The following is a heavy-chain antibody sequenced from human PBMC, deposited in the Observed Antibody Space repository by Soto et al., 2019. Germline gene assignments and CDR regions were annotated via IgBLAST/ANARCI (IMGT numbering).Heavy chain of an antibody. J-gene: IGHJ5*02. CDR1: GYTFTGYF. CDR3: ARDYGDYDNWFDP. V-gene: IGHV1-2*02. Sequence: ASVKVSCKASGYTFTGYFMHWVRQAPGQGLEWMGWINPNSGGTSDAQKFQGRVTMTRYTSISTAYMELTRLRADDTAVYYCARDYGDYDNWFDPWGQGTLVTVSS. D-gene: IGHD4-17*01. CDR2: INPNSGGT.